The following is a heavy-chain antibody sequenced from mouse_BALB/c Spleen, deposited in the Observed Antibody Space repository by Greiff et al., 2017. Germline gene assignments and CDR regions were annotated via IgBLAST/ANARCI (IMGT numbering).Heavy chain of an antibody. CDR1: GYSITSDYA. D-gene: IGHD1-2*01. Sequence: EVKLVESGPGLVKPSQSLSLTCTVTGYSITSDYAWNWIRQFPGNKLEWMGYISYSGSTSYNPSLKSRISITRDTSKNQFFLQLNSVTTEDTATYYCASFITTAPYAMDYWGQGTSVTVSS. CDR3: ASFITTAPYAMDY. J-gene: IGHJ4*01. CDR2: ISYSGST. V-gene: IGHV3-2*02.